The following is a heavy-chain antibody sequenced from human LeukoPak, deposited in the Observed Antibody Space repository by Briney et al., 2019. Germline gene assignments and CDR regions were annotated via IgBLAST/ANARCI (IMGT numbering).Heavy chain of an antibody. CDR3: ARHQATGGFWFDP. Sequence: GGSLRLSCAASGFTVSSNYMSWVRQAPGKGLEWVSVIYSGGSTYYADSVKGRFTISRDNSKNTLYLQMNSLRAEDTAVYYCARHQATGGFWFDPWGQGTLVTVSS. CDR2: IYSGGST. CDR1: GFTVSSNY. D-gene: IGHD3-16*01. V-gene: IGHV3-53*01. J-gene: IGHJ5*02.